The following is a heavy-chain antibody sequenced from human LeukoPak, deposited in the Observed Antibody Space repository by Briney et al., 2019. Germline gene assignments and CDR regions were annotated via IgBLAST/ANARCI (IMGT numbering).Heavy chain of an antibody. D-gene: IGHD3-3*01. J-gene: IGHJ4*02. CDR2: INHSGST. CDR3: ARTRHLRFLEWLRSYFDY. CDR1: GGSFSGYY. Sequence: SETLSLTCAVYGGSFSGYYWSWIRQPPGKGLEWIGEINHSGSTNYNPSLKSRVTISVDTSKNQFSLKLSSVTAADTAVYYCARTRHLRFLEWLRSYFDYWGQGTLVTVSS. V-gene: IGHV4-34*01.